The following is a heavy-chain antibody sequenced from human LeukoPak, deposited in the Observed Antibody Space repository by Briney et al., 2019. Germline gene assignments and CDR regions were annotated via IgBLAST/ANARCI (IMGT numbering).Heavy chain of an antibody. CDR3: ARLIVGATSSDAFDI. CDR2: IIPIFGTA. Sequence: SVKVSCKASGGTFSSYAISWVRQAPGQGLEWMGGIIPIFGTANYAQKFQGRVTITTDESTSTAYMGLSSLRSEDTAVYYCARLIVGATSSDAFDIWGQGTMVTVSS. CDR1: GGTFSSYA. J-gene: IGHJ3*02. V-gene: IGHV1-69*05. D-gene: IGHD1-26*01.